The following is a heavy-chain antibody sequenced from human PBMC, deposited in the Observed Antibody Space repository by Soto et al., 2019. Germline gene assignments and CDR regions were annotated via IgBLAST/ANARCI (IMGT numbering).Heavy chain of an antibody. CDR2: IWHDGSNK. CDR1: GFTFSSYG. Sequence: GGSLRLSCAASGFTFSSYGMHWVRQAPGKGLEWVAAIWHDGSNKYYADSVKGRFTISRDNSKNTLYLQMNSLRVEDTAVYYCARDPRAYSAYEYGYFDYWGQGTLVTVSS. V-gene: IGHV3-33*01. D-gene: IGHD5-12*01. J-gene: IGHJ4*02. CDR3: ARDPRAYSAYEYGYFDY.